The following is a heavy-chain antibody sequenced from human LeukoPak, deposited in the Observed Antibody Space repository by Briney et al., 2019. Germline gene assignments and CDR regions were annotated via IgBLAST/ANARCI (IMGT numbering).Heavy chain of an antibody. CDR3: ARGTPYCSSTSCYWSYYGMDV. D-gene: IGHD2-2*01. V-gene: IGHV4-34*01. CDR2: INHSGSI. J-gene: IGHJ6*02. Sequence: PSETLSLTCAVYGGSFSGYYWSWIRQPPGKGLEWIGEINHSGSINYNPSLKSRVTISVDTSKNQFSLKLSSVTAADTAVYYCARGTPYCSSTSCYWSYYGMDVWGQGTTVTVSS. CDR1: GGSFSGYY.